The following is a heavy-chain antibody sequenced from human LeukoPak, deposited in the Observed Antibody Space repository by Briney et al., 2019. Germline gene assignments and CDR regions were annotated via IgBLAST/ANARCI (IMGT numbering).Heavy chain of an antibody. CDR3: ARDAYYDSSGYYPLDY. CDR1: GFTFSSYS. V-gene: IGHV3-21*01. D-gene: IGHD3-22*01. Sequence: GGSLRLSCAASGFTFSSYSMNWVRQAPGKGLEWVSSISSSSSYIYYADSVKGRFTISRDNAKNSLYLQMNSLRAEDTAVYYCARDAYYDSSGYYPLDYWGQGTLVTVSS. J-gene: IGHJ4*02. CDR2: ISSSSSYI.